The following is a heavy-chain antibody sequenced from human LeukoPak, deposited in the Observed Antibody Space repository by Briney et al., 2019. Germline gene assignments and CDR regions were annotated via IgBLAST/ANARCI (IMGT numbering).Heavy chain of an antibody. CDR3: AKEGVISETFDC. J-gene: IGHJ4*02. Sequence: GGSLRLSCVASAFQFSHYAIHWVRQAPGKGREWVSLISTGGSNAYYADSVRGRFNVSRDNAKDTVFLQLNSLRAEDTSIYYCAKEGVISETFDCWGQGALVTVSS. V-gene: IGHV3-23*01. D-gene: IGHD2-21*01. CDR1: AFQFSHYA. CDR2: ISTGGSNA.